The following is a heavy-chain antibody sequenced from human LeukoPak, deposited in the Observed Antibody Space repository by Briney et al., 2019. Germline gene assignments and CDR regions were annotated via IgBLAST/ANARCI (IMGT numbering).Heavy chain of an antibody. V-gene: IGHV3-30*03. CDR1: GFTFSSYG. CDR3: VTDRDFWSGSPFDY. J-gene: IGHJ4*02. D-gene: IGHD3-3*01. CDR2: ISSHGSSK. Sequence: GGSLRLSCAASGFTFSSYGMHWVRQAPGKGLEWVAVISSHGSSKYFADSVKGRFTISRDNSKNTLYLQMNSLRAEDTAVYYCVTDRDFWSGSPFDYWGQGTLVTVST.